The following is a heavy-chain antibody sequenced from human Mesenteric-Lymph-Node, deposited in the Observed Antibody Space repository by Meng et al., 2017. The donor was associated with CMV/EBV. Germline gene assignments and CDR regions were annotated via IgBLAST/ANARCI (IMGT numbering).Heavy chain of an antibody. CDR2: ISSSGTTI. Sequence: FTFSDYYMSWIRQAPGKGLEWVSFISSSGTTIYYADSVEGRFTISRDNAQNSLFLQMNSLGAEDTAVYYCARLGYCSSSICPWYFDLWGRGTLVTVSS. J-gene: IGHJ2*01. CDR1: FTFSDYY. D-gene: IGHD2-2*01. CDR3: ARLGYCSSSICPWYFDL. V-gene: IGHV3-11*01.